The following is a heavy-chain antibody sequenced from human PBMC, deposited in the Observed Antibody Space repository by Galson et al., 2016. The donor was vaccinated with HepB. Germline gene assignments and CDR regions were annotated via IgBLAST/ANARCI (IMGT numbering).Heavy chain of an antibody. CDR1: GMSFSSSG. CDR3: ANERGSSRSPGY. J-gene: IGHJ4*02. V-gene: IGHV3-30*18. D-gene: IGHD3-10*01. CDR2: ISYDGHQK. Sequence: SLRLSCAASGMSFSSSGMHWVRQAPGKGLEWVAVISYDGHQKYYVDPVKGRFIISRDKSKNTVYLQMNSLKTEDTAVYYCANERGSSRSPGYWGQGTLVSVSS.